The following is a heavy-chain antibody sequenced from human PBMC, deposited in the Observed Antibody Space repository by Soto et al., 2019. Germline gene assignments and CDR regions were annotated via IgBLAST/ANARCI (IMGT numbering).Heavy chain of an antibody. D-gene: IGHD2-2*01. CDR3: ARDPHAPYCSSTSCYPRDDAFDI. CDR2: IIPIFGTA. CDR1: GGTFSSYA. Sequence: SVKVSFKASGGTFSSYAISWLRQAPGQGLEWMGGIIPIFGTANYAQKFQGRATITADESTSTAYMELSSLRSEDTAVYYCARDPHAPYCSSTSCYPRDDAFDIWGQGTMVTVSS. J-gene: IGHJ3*02. V-gene: IGHV1-69*13.